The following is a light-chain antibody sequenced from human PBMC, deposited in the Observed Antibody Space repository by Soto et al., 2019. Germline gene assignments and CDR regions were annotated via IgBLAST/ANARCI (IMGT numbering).Light chain of an antibody. CDR2: DAS. CDR3: QQRVNWPLFT. V-gene: IGKV3-11*01. J-gene: IGKJ2*01. Sequence: EIVLTQSPATLSLSPGERATLSCRAAQSVASSLAWYQQRPGQAPRLLIYDASNRAAGVPARFSGSGSGTDFPLTISSLEPEDFAVYYCQQRVNWPLFTFGPGTRLEIK. CDR1: QSVASS.